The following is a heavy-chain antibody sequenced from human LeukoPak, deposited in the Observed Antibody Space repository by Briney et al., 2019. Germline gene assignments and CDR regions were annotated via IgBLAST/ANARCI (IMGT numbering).Heavy chain of an antibody. CDR2: INPNSGGT. Sequence: GASVKVSCKASGYTFTGYYMHWARQAPGQGLEWMGWINPNSGGTNYAQKFQGWVTMTRDTSISTAYMELSSLRCEDTAVYFCARDQCSSASCYEGDFDYWGQGTLVTISS. D-gene: IGHD2-2*01. J-gene: IGHJ4*02. CDR3: ARDQCSSASCYEGDFDY. V-gene: IGHV1-2*04. CDR1: GYTFTGYY.